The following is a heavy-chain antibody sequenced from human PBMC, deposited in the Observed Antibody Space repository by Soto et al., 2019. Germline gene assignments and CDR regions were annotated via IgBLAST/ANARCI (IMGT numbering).Heavy chain of an antibody. CDR3: AKDLTLLSTMVRGVPNH. J-gene: IGHJ5*02. CDR2: ISGSGGST. V-gene: IGHV3-23*01. Sequence: GGSLRLSCAASGFTFSSYAMSWARQAPGKGLEWVSAISGSGGSTYYADSVKGRFTISRDNHKNTLYLQMNSLRAEDTAVYYCAKDLTLLSTMVRGVPNHWGQGTLVTVS. D-gene: IGHD3-10*01. CDR1: GFTFSSYA.